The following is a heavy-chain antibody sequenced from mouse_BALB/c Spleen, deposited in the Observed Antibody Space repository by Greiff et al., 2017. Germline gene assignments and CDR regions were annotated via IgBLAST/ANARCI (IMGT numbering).Heavy chain of an antibody. D-gene: IGHD2-1*01. CDR3: ARHGNYDY. J-gene: IGHJ2*01. Sequence: EVMLVESGGGLVQPGGSLKLSCAASGFTFSSYTMSWVRQTPEKRLEWVAYISNGGGSTYYPDTVKGRFTISRDNAKNTLYLQMSSLKSEDTAMYYCARHGNYDYWGQGTTLTVSS. CDR2: ISNGGGST. CDR1: GFTFSSYT. V-gene: IGHV5-12-2*01.